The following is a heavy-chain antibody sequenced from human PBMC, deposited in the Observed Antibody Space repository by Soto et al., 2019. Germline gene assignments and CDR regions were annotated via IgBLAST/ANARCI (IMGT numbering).Heavy chain of an antibody. J-gene: IGHJ4*02. D-gene: IGHD1-26*01. CDR1: GFSLTTDRVG. CDR2: IYWDDSK. CDR3: AHAYGGRSLY. Sequence: QITLKESGPTLVKHTQPLTLTCTFSGFSLTTDRVGVGWIRQPPGEALEWLAVIYWDDSKTYRPSLESRLTITKDTSKNQVALTMTNMDSVDTATYYCAHAYGGRSLYWGQGTLVTVSS. V-gene: IGHV2-5*02.